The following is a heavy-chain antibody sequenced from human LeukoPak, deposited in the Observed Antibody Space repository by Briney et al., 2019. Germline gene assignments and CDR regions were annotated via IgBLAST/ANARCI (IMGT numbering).Heavy chain of an antibody. CDR2: TFYRSNWYD. CDR3: AREVAGTWAFDI. Sequence: SQTLSLTCALSGDTVSSNTAAWNWIRQSPSRGLEWLGRTFYRSNWYDDYAASVKSRITINPDTPKNQFSLHLKSVTPEDTAVYYCAREVAGTWAFDIWGQGTRVTVFS. CDR1: GDTVSSNTAA. J-gene: IGHJ3*02. V-gene: IGHV6-1*01. D-gene: IGHD6-19*01.